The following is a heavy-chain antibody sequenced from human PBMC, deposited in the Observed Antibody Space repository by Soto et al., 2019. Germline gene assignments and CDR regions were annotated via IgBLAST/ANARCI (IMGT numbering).Heavy chain of an antibody. J-gene: IGHJ6*02. CDR3: ARGIAAAAARGMDV. V-gene: IGHV1-2*04. CDR2: INPNSGGT. Sequence: QVQLVQSGAEVKKPGASVKVSCKASGYTFTGYYMHWVRQAPGQGLEWMGWINPNSGGTNYAQKLQGWDTRTRDTGISTAYMELSRLRSGDTAVYYCARGIAAAAARGMDVWGQGTTVTVSS. CDR1: GYTFTGYY. D-gene: IGHD6-13*01.